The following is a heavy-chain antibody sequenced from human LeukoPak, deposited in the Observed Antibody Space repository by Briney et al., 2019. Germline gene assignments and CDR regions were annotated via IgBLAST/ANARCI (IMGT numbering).Heavy chain of an antibody. D-gene: IGHD3-10*01. Sequence: SVRGRFTISRDNSQNTLFLQMNSLRAEDTAVYYCARDRGITMVRGVIRPYYFDYWGQGTLVTVSS. CDR3: ARDRGITMVRGVIRPYYFDY. V-gene: IGHV3-30*01. J-gene: IGHJ4*02.